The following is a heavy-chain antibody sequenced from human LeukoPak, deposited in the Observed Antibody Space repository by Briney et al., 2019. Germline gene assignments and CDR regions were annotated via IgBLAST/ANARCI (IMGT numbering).Heavy chain of an antibody. CDR2: INPSGGST. CDR1: GYTFTSYY. CDR3: ARDYSDSSGYYYFRDAFDI. D-gene: IGHD3-22*01. V-gene: IGHV1-46*01. Sequence: GASVKVSCKASGYTFTSYYMHWVRQAPGQGLEWMGIINPSGGSTSYAQKFQGRVTMTRDTSTSTVYMELSSLRSEDTAVYYCARDYSDSSGYYYFRDAFDIWGQGTMVTVSS. J-gene: IGHJ3*02.